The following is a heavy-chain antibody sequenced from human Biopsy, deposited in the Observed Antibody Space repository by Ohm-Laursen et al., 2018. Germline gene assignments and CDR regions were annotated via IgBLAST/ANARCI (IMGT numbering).Heavy chain of an antibody. CDR3: ATFQASWDTTQGGDY. CDR2: IYHSGTT. J-gene: IGHJ4*02. D-gene: IGHD1-26*01. CDR1: GVSISVDGYY. Sequence: SQTLSLTCAVSGVSISVDGYYWAWIRQLPEKGLDWIGYIYHSGTTYYNPSLKSRLTMSVDTSKNEFSLRLRSVTAADTAVYFCATFQASWDTTQGGDYWGQGTLVTVSS. V-gene: IGHV4-31*11.